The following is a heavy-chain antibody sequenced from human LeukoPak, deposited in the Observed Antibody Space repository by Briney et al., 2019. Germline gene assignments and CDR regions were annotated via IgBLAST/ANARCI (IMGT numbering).Heavy chain of an antibody. V-gene: IGHV4-59*01. CDR3: ARGYPSYYMDV. Sequence: PSETLSLTCTVSGGSISSYYWSWIRQPPGKGLEWIGYIYYSGSTNYNPSLKSRVTISVDTSKNQFSLRLNSVTAADTAVYYCARGYPSYYMDVWGKGTTVTVSS. J-gene: IGHJ6*03. CDR2: IYYSGST. CDR1: GGSISSYY. D-gene: IGHD1-26*01.